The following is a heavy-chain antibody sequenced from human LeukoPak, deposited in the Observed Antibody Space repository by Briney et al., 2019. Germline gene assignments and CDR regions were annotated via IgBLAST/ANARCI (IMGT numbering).Heavy chain of an antibody. CDR2: IYDDNT. CDR3: AARKVRGVWFYLDY. Sequence: GVSLRLSCAASGFTVSAYAMAWVRQAPGKGLEWVSTIYDDNTYYADSVKGRFAISTDNSKNTLYLQMNSLGVEDTAVYFCAARKVRGVWFYLDYWGQGTLVTVSS. D-gene: IGHD3-10*01. J-gene: IGHJ4*02. CDR1: GFTVSAYA. V-gene: IGHV3-23*01.